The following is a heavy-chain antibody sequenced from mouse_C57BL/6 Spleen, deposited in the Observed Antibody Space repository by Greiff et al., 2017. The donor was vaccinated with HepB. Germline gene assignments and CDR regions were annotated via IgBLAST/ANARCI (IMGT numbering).Heavy chain of an antibody. J-gene: IGHJ2*01. CDR1: GYTFTSYW. D-gene: IGHD2-3*01. CDR2: IHPNSGST. V-gene: IGHV1-64*01. CDR3: ARYDGYFYFDY. Sequence: QVQLQQPGAELVKPGASVKLSCKASGYTFTSYWKHWVKQRPGQGLEWIGMIHPNSGSTNYNEKFKSKATLTVDKSSSTAYMQLSSLTSEDSAVYYCARYDGYFYFDYWGQGTTLTVSS.